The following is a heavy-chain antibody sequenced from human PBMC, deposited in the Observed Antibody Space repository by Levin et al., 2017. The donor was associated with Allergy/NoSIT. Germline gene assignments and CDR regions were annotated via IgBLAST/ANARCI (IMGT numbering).Heavy chain of an antibody. D-gene: IGHD1-1*01. Sequence: RSSETLSLTCAVSGGSFSFTNWWSWVRQPPGKGLEWIGEIHHTGSTNYSPSLRSRVIMSVDKSKNQFSLRLISVTAADTAVYYCARSNCPNCPLDYWGQGTLVTVSS. V-gene: IGHV4-4*02. J-gene: IGHJ4*02. CDR2: IHHTGST. CDR3: ARSNCPNCPLDY. CDR1: GGSFSFTNW.